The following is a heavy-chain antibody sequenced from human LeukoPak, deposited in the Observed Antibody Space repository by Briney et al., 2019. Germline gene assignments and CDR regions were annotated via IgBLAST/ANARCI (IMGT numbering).Heavy chain of an antibody. CDR3: AFRGPSIAAAGTFDC. CDR2: IIPILGIA. Sequence: SVKVSCKASGGTFSSYTISWVRQAPGQGLEWMGRIIPILGIANYAQKFQGRVTITADKSTSTAYMELSSLRSEDTAVYYCAFRGPSIAAAGTFDCWGQGTLVTVSS. V-gene: IGHV1-69*02. CDR1: GGTFSSYT. D-gene: IGHD6-13*01. J-gene: IGHJ4*02.